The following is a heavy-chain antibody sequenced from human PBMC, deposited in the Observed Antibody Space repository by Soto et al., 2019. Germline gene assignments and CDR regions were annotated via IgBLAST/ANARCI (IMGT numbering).Heavy chain of an antibody. V-gene: IGHV3-23*01. CDR3: AKGSHSSGWYNY. CDR1: GFTFFSYA. CDR2: VSGSGAGT. Sequence: PGGSLRLSCAASGFTFFSYAMTWVRQAPGKGLEWVSAVSGSGAGTYYTDSVKGRFTISRDNSKKTVYLQMDSLRVEDTAIYYRAKGSHSSGWYNYWGQGT. J-gene: IGHJ4*02. D-gene: IGHD6-19*01.